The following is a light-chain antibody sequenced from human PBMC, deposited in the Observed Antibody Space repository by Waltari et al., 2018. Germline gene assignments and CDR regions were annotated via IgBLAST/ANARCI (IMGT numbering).Light chain of an antibody. V-gene: IGKV4-1*01. Sequence: KSSQSVLYSSNNKNYLAWYQQKPGQPPKLLIYWASTRESGVPDRFSGSGSGTDFTLTISSLQAEDVAVYYCQQYYSTIRTFGPGTKVDIK. J-gene: IGKJ3*01. CDR2: WAS. CDR1: QSVLYSSNNKNY. CDR3: QQYYSTIRT.